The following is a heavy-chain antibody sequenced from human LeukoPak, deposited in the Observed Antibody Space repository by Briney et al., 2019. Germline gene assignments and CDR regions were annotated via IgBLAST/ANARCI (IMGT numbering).Heavy chain of an antibody. V-gene: IGHV3-7*01. CDR2: IKQDGSEK. CDR3: ARGSNYYGSGSYWTHQRYYFDY. CDR1: GFTFSSYW. Sequence: GGSLRPSCAASGFTFSSYWMSWVRQAPGKGLEWVANIKQDGSEKYYADSVKGRFTISRDNAKNSLYLQMNSLRAEDTAVYYCARGSNYYGSGSYWTHQRYYFDYWGQGTLVTVSS. D-gene: IGHD3-10*01. J-gene: IGHJ4*02.